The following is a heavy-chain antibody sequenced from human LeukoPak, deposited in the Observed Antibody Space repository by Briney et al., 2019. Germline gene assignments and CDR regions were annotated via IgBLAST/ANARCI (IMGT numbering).Heavy chain of an antibody. Sequence: GGSLRLSCAASGFNFNNFAMSWVRQAPGKGPEWLSAMTGPADTTYYAGSAKGRFTISRDYSKSMVYLQMNSLRVEDTAIYYCAKGAEIDHWGQGTLVTVSS. CDR3: AKGAEIDH. CDR2: MTGPADTT. CDR1: GFNFNNFA. J-gene: IGHJ4*02. V-gene: IGHV3-23*01.